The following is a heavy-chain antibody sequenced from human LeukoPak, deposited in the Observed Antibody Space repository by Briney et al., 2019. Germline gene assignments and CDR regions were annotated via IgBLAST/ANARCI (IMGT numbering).Heavy chain of an antibody. CDR3: ARWNIVVVPAAPHNAFDI. CDR1: GGSISSYY. V-gene: IGHV4-59*12. Sequence: SETLSLTCTVSGGSISSYYWSWIRQPPGKGLEWIGYIYYNGSTNYNPSLKSRVTISVDTSKNQFSLKLSSVTAADTAVYYCARWNIVVVPAAPHNAFDIWGQGTMVTVSS. J-gene: IGHJ3*02. CDR2: IYYNGST. D-gene: IGHD2-2*01.